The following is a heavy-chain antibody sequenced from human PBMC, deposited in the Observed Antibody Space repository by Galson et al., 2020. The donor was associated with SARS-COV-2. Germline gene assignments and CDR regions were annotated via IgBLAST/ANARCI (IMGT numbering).Heavy chain of an antibody. Sequence: SETLSLTCAVSGFSVRRGHFRGWVRQPPGKGLEWIGNFYQDGTSYYNPSLKSRVSISIDTSTNLFSLRLKSVTAADTAVYYCARHAAECSPGVCTHHYFAAMDVWGQGTTVIVSS. CDR3: ARHAAECSPGVCTHHYFAAMDV. CDR1: GFSVRRGHF. CDR2: FYQDGTS. D-gene: IGHD2-8*01. J-gene: IGHJ6*02. V-gene: IGHV4-38-2*01.